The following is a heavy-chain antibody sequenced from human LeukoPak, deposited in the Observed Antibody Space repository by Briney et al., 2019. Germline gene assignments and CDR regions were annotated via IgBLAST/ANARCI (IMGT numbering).Heavy chain of an antibody. J-gene: IGHJ4*02. D-gene: IGHD6-13*01. V-gene: IGHV3-21*01. CDR3: ARARDHNRGSWFSDS. CDR1: GFAFSTYR. Sequence: GGSLRLSCAASGFAFSTYRMNWVRQAPGKGLEWVSSISSNGYYIYYTDSVKGRFPMSRDNAKNSLSLQLSSLRAEDTAVYYCARARDHNRGSWFSDSWGQGTLVTVSS. CDR2: ISSNGYYI.